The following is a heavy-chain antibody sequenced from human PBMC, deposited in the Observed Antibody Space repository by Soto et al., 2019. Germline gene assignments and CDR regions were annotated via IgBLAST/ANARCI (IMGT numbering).Heavy chain of an antibody. CDR3: ARDRGLHSKYYFFGMDV. CDR1: GFTFGSYG. D-gene: IGHD4-17*01. CDR2: ISYDGTSK. Sequence: GGSLILSCAASGFTFGSYGMHGVRQAPGKGLEWVAVISYDGTSKYYADSVKGRFTISRDNSKNTLYLQMNSLRPEDTAVYYCARDRGLHSKYYFFGMDVWGQGTTVTVSS. J-gene: IGHJ6*02. V-gene: IGHV3-30*19.